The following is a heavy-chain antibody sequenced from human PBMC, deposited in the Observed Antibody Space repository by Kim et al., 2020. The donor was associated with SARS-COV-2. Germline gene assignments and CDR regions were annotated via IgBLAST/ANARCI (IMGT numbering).Heavy chain of an antibody. CDR1: GDSISSRNYH. V-gene: IGHV4-39*07. J-gene: IGHJ6*03. Sequence: SETLSLTCSVSGDSISSRNYHWGWIRQPPGKGLEWIGTILHSGTTYYNPSLKSRATISVDTAKNKFSLKLSSVTAADTAIYYCASDTPAPRQAGDAMDVCGEGCTVT. D-gene: IGHD2-2*01. CDR2: ILHSGTT. CDR3: ASDTPAPRQAGDAMDV.